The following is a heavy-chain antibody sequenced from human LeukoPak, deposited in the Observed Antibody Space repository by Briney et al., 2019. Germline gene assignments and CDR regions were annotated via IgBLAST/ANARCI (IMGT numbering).Heavy chain of an antibody. CDR1: GYTFTSYG. D-gene: IGHD3-10*01. J-gene: IGHJ4*02. V-gene: IGHV1-18*01. Sequence: ASVKVSCKASGYTFTSYGISWVRQAPGQGLEWMGWISAYNGNTNYAQKLQGRVTMTTDTSTSTAYMELRSLRSDDTAVYYCARDLQLGFGEPYFDYWGQGTLVTVSS. CDR3: ARDLQLGFGEPYFDY. CDR2: ISAYNGNT.